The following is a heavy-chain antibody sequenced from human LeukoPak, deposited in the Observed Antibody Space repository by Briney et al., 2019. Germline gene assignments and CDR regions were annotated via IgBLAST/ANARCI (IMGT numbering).Heavy chain of an antibody. CDR1: GGTFSSYT. CDR2: IIPILGIA. Sequence: SVKVSCKASGGTFSSYTISWVRQAPGQGREWMGRIIPILGIANYAQNFQGRVTITADKSTSTAYMELSSLRSEDTAVYYCAREFRRYCSSTSCNLLDYYYMDVWGKGTTVTVSS. CDR3: AREFRRYCSSTSCNLLDYYYMDV. J-gene: IGHJ6*03. V-gene: IGHV1-69*04. D-gene: IGHD2-2*01.